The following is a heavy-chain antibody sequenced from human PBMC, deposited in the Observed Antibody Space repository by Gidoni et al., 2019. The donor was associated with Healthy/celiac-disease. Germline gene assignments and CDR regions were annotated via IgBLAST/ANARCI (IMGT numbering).Heavy chain of an antibody. CDR1: GGSISSGSYY. CDR2: IYTSGST. V-gene: IGHV4-61*02. J-gene: IGHJ4*02. CDR3: ARTVRGGPFDY. D-gene: IGHD4-17*01. Sequence: QLQLQESGPGLVKPSQTLSLTCPVSGGSISSGSYYWRWIRQPAGKGLEWIGRIYTSGSTNYNPSLKSRVTISVDTSKNQYSLKLSSVTAADTAVYYCARTVRGGPFDYGGQGTLVTVSS.